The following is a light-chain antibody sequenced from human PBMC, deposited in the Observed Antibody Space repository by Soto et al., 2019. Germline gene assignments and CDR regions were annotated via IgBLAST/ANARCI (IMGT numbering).Light chain of an antibody. Sequence: EIVLTQSPGTLSLSPGERATLSCRASQSVSSSYLAWYQQKPCQAPRLLIYGVSSRATGIPDRFSGSGSGTDFTLTISRLEPEDVAVNYCQQSGNTPLFTFGPGTKVDIK. V-gene: IGKV3-20*01. CDR3: QQSGNTPLFT. CDR1: QSVSSSY. J-gene: IGKJ3*01. CDR2: GVS.